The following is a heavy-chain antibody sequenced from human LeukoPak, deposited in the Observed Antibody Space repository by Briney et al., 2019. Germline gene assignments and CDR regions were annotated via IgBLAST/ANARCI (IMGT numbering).Heavy chain of an antibody. D-gene: IGHD2-2*01. CDR1: GFTFSSYW. CDR2: INSDGSST. CDR3: ARGYCSSTSCPEAYYFDY. Sequence: GGSLRLSCAASGFTFSSYWMHWVRQAPGKGLVWVSRINSDGSSTSYADSVKGRFTISRDNAKNTLYLQMNSLRAEDTAVYYCARGYCSSTSCPEAYYFDYWGQGTLVTVSS. J-gene: IGHJ4*02. V-gene: IGHV3-74*01.